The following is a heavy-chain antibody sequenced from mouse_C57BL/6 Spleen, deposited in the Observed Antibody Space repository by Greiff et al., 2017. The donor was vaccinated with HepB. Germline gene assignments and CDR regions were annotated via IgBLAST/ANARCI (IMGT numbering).Heavy chain of an antibody. Sequence: EVQLVESGGGLVQPGGSLSLSCAASGFTFTDYYMSWVRQPPGKALEWLGFIRNKANGYTTEYSASVKGRFTISRDNSQSILYLQMNALRAEDSATYYCARYFPYSNYFDYWGQGTTLTVSS. CDR1: GFTFTDYY. D-gene: IGHD2-5*01. J-gene: IGHJ2*01. CDR2: IRNKANGYTT. CDR3: ARYFPYSNYFDY. V-gene: IGHV7-3*01.